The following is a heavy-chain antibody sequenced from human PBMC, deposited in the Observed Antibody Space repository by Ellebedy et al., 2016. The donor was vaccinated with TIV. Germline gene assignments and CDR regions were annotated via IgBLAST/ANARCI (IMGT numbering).Heavy chain of an antibody. CDR2: IDWDDDT. J-gene: IGHJ3*02. CDR1: GLSVSSDKMS. Sequence: SGPTLVKPTETLTLTCTLSGLSVSSDKMSVNWFRQPPGKALEWLARIDWDDDTFYKTSLKTRLTVPKDTSKNQVVLTMTVMEPVDTATYYCTRTSRDAFDIWGQGTMVIVSS. V-gene: IGHV2-70*04. CDR3: TRTSRDAFDI.